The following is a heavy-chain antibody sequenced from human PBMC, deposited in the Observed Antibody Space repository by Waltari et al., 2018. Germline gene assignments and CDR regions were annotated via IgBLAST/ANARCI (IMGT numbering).Heavy chain of an antibody. J-gene: IGHJ4*02. CDR3: ARDPHYDSSGYYLAYYFDY. Sequence: QVQLVQSGAEVKKPGASVKVSCKASGYTFTSYYMHWVRQAPGQGLEWMGIINPSGGSTSYAQKFQGRVTMTRDTSTSTVYMELSSLRSEDTAVYYCARDPHYDSSGYYLAYYFDYWGQGTLVTVSS. CDR2: INPSGGST. D-gene: IGHD3-22*01. CDR1: GYTFTSYY. V-gene: IGHV1-46*01.